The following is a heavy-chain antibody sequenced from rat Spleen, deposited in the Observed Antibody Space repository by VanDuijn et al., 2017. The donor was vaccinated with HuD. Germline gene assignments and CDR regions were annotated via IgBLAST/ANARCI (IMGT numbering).Heavy chain of an antibody. CDR1: GFTFSKYG. D-gene: IGHD2-7*01. CDR3: VRQGYLRDWYFDF. J-gene: IGHJ1*01. CDR2: ISASGGSS. Sequence: EVELVESGGGLVQPGRSMRLSCAASGFTFSKYGMAWVRQAPTKGLEWVASISASGGSSYYRDSVKGRFTISRDNAKSTLYLQMNSLRSEDMATYYCVRQGYLRDWYFDFWGPGTMVTVSS. V-gene: IGHV5-25*01.